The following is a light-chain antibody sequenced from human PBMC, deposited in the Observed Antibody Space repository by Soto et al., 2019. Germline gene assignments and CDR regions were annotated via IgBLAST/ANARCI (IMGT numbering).Light chain of an antibody. CDR2: LGS. V-gene: IGKV2-28*01. CDR3: MQALQTPT. J-gene: IGKJ5*01. CDR1: QSLLHSNGYNY. Sequence: DIVMTQSPLSLPVTPGEPASISCRSSQSLLHSNGYNYLDWYLQKPGQSPQLLIYLGSTRASGVPDRFSGSGSGTDFTLKISRVEAEDVGIYYCMQALQTPTFGQGTRRDIK.